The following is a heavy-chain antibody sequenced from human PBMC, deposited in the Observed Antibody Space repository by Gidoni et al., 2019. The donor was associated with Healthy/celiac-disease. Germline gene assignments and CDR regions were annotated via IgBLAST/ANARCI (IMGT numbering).Heavy chain of an antibody. V-gene: IGHV1-69*01. CDR2: IVPIFGTA. CDR1: GGTLSSSA. Sequence: QMQLVQSGAEVKKPGTSVKISCRASGGTLSSSAISWVRQAPGQGLEWMGGIVPIFGTANYAQKFQGRVTITADESTSTGYMELSSLRSEDTAVYYCARDVAFDIWGQGTMVTVSS. J-gene: IGHJ3*02. CDR3: ARDVAFDI.